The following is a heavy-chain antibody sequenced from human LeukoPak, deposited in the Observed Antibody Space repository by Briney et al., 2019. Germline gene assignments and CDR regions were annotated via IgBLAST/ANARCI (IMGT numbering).Heavy chain of an antibody. CDR2: INSDGRTT. V-gene: IGHV3-74*01. CDR1: GFTFSNYW. D-gene: IGHD2-2*01. CDR3: ARYEYQPQSMDV. Sequence: GGSLRLSCAASGFTFSNYWMHWVRQAPGKGLVWVSRINSDGRTTTYADSVKGRFTISRDNVKNTLYLQMNSLRVEDTAVYYCARYEYQPQSMDVWGQGTTVTVSS. J-gene: IGHJ6*02.